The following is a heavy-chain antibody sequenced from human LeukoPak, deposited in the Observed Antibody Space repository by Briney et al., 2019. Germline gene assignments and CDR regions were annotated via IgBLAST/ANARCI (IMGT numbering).Heavy chain of an antibody. J-gene: IGHJ4*02. Sequence: GGSLRLSCAASGFTVSSSYMIWVRQAPGKGLVWVSRIHSDGIGTSYADSVRGRFTISRDNAKNTVYLQMNSLRAEDTAVYYCARDQGSFDYWGQGTLVTVSS. CDR2: IHSDGIGT. V-gene: IGHV3-74*01. CDR1: GFTVSSSY. CDR3: ARDQGSFDY.